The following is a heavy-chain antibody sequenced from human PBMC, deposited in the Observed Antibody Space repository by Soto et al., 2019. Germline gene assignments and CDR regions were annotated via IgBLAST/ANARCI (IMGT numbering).Heavy chain of an antibody. CDR2: IYYSGST. CDR3: ARGAHSGSYYSWFDP. Sequence: SETLSLTCTVSGGSISSYYWSWIRQPPGKGLEWIGYIYYSGSTNYNPSLKSRVTISVDTSKNQFSLKLSSVTAADTAVYYCARGAHSGSYYSWFDPWGQGTLVTVS. D-gene: IGHD3-10*01. J-gene: IGHJ5*02. CDR1: GGSISSYY. V-gene: IGHV4-59*01.